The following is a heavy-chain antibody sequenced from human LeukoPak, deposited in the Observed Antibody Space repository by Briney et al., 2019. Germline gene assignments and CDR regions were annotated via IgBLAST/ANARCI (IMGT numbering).Heavy chain of an antibody. V-gene: IGHV1-18*01. CDR1: GYTFTNYG. CDR2: ISGYNGNT. J-gene: IGHJ4*02. CDR3: ASHPLPRSSARPRYYFDY. Sequence: ASVKVSCKASGYTFTNYGISWVRQAPGQGLEWMGWISGYNGNTNYEQKFQGRVTMTTDTSTSTAYMELRSLRSDDTAVYYCASHPLPRSSARPRYYFDYWGQGTLVTVSS.